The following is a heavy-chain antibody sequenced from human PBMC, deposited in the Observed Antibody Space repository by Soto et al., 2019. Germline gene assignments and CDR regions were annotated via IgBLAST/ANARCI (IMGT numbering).Heavy chain of an antibody. V-gene: IGHV1-18*01. D-gene: IGHD3-10*01. CDR3: ARDIFLEGFGESNWLDP. CDR2: INVYNGNT. CDR1: GYTFTSYG. Sequence: QVQLVQSGAEVKRPGASVKVSCKASGYTFTSYGISWVRQAPGQGLEWMGWINVYNGNTNYAQKLQGRVTMITDTSTSTAYMQLRSLRSDDTAVYYCARDIFLEGFGESNWLDPWGQGTLVTVSS. J-gene: IGHJ5*02.